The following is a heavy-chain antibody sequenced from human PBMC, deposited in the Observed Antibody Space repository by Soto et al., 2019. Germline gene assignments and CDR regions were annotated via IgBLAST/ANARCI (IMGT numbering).Heavy chain of an antibody. CDR1: GFIFTRYS. V-gene: IGHV3-21*06. J-gene: IGHJ4*02. CDR3: ARESEDLTSNFDY. Sequence: GGSLRLSCAASGFIFTRYSMNWFRQAPGKGLEWVSSISSTTNYIYYGDSMKGRFTISRDNAKNSLYLEMNSLRAEDTAVYYCARESEDLTSNFDYWGQGTLVTVSS. CDR2: ISSTTNYI.